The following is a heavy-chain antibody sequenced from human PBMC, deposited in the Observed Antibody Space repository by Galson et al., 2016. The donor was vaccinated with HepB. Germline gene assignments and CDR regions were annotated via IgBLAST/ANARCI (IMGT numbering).Heavy chain of an antibody. CDR2: IFYSGST. CDR3: ARDGDSSSWYPSDY. J-gene: IGHJ4*02. D-gene: IGHD6-13*01. Sequence: SETLSLTCSVSGGSISSRTYYWGWIRQPPGKGLEWIGSIFYSGSTYYNPSLKSRVTISIDTSKNQFSLKLSSVTAADTAVYYCARDGDSSSWYPSDYWGQGTLVTVSS. CDR1: GGSISSRTYY. V-gene: IGHV4-39*07.